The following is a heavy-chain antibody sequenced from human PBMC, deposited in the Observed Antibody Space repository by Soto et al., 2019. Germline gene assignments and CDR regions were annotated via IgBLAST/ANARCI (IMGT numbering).Heavy chain of an antibody. CDR1: GFTFSSNA. V-gene: IGHV3-23*01. Sequence: PGGSLRLSCAASGFTFSSNAMSWVRRAPGKGLEWVSGITGSGGITDYADSVKGRFTISRDNAKNSLYLQMNSLRAEDTAVYYCARDPNSDFELLWFGDALYYGMDVWGQGTTVTVSS. CDR3: ARDPNSDFELLWFGDALYYGMDV. J-gene: IGHJ6*02. D-gene: IGHD3-10*01. CDR2: ITGSGGIT.